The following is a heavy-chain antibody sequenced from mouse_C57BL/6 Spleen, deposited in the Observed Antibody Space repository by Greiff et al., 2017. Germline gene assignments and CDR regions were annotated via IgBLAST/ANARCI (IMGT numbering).Heavy chain of an antibody. CDR3: ARGPSHYYGSSYHYAMDY. V-gene: IGHV1-9*01. Sequence: QVQLQQSGAELMKPGASVKLSCKATGYTFTGYWIEWVKQRPGHGLEWIGEILPGSGSTNYNEKFKGKATFTADTSSNTAYMQLSSLTTEDSAIYYCARGPSHYYGSSYHYAMDYWGQGTSVTVSS. J-gene: IGHJ4*01. CDR1: GYTFTGYW. D-gene: IGHD1-1*01. CDR2: ILPGSGST.